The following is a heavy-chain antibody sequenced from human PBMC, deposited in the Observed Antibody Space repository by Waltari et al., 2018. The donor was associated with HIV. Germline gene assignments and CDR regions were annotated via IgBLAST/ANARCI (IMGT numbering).Heavy chain of an antibody. CDR1: GFTFSSYG. D-gene: IGHD3-3*01. Sequence: QVQLVESGGGVVQPGRSLRLSCAASGFTFSSYGMTWVRQAPGKGLEWVAVIWYDGSNKYYADSVKGRFTISRDNSKNTLYLQMNSLRAEDTAVYYCARSDSGFLEWFPHYWGQGTLVTVSS. J-gene: IGHJ4*02. CDR2: IWYDGSNK. CDR3: ARSDSGFLEWFPHY. V-gene: IGHV3-33*01.